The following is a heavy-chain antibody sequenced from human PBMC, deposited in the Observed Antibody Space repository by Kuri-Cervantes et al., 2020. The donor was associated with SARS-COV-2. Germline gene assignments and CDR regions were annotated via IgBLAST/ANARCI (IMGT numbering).Heavy chain of an antibody. J-gene: IGHJ3*02. CDR1: GFTFDDYA. Sequence: GGSLRLSCAASGFTFDDYAMHWVRQAPGKGLEWVAVISYDGSNKYYADSVKGRFTISRDNSKNTLYLQMNSLRAEDTAVYYCANWPPCGDYAEYAFDIWGQGTMVTVSS. D-gene: IGHD4-17*01. CDR3: ANWPPCGDYAEYAFDI. CDR2: ISYDGSNK. V-gene: IGHV3-30*18.